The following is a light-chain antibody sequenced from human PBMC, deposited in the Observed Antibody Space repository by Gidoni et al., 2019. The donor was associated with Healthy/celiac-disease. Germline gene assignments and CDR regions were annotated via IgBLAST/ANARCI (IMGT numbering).Light chain of an antibody. CDR1: SLRSYY. J-gene: IGLJ2*01. V-gene: IGLV3-19*01. CDR2: GKN. CDR3: NSRDSSGNHLV. Sequence: SSELTQDTAVSVALGQTVRITCQGDSLRSYYASWYQQKPGQAPLLVIYGKNNRPSGIPDRFSGSSSGNTASLTITGAQAEDEADYYCNSRDSSGNHLVFGGGTKLTVL.